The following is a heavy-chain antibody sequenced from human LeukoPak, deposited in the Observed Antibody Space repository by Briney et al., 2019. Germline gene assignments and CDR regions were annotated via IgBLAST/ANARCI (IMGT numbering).Heavy chain of an antibody. V-gene: IGHV4-59*01. CDR2: IYYSGST. Sequence: PSETLSLTCTVSGVSISSYYWSWIRQPPGKGLEWIGYIYYSGSTNYNPSLQSRVAISVDTSKNQFSLKLSSVTAADTAVYYCARAGTVAGTIVDYWGQGTLVTVSS. D-gene: IGHD6-19*01. CDR1: GVSISSYY. J-gene: IGHJ4*02. CDR3: ARAGTVAGTIVDY.